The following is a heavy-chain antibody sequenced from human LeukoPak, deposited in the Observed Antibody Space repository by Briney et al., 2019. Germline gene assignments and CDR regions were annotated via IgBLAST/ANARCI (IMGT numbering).Heavy chain of an antibody. V-gene: IGHV3-13*01. Sequence: GSLRLSCAASGFTFSSYDMHWVRQATGKGLEWVSAIGTAGDTYYPGSVKGRFTISRENAKNSLYLQMNSLRAGDTAVYYCARDRAAAGMDVWGQGTTVTVSS. CDR1: GFTFSSYD. CDR2: IGTAGDT. CDR3: ARDRAAAGMDV. D-gene: IGHD6-13*01. J-gene: IGHJ6*02.